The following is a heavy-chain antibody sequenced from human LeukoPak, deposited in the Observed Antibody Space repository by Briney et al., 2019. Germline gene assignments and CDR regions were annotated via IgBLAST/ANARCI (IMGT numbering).Heavy chain of an antibody. D-gene: IGHD6-6*01. V-gene: IGHV4-38-2*01. CDR1: GYSISSGYY. CDR3: ARRSSTFDI. Sequence: SDTLSLTCAVSGYSISSGYYWGWIRQPPGKGLEWIGSIYHSGSTYYNPSLKSRVTISVDTSKNQFSLKLSSVTAAGTAVYYCARRSSTFDIWGQGTMVTVSS. J-gene: IGHJ3*02. CDR2: IYHSGST.